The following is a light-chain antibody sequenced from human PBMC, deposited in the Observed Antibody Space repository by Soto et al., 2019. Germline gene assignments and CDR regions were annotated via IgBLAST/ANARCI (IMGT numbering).Light chain of an antibody. J-gene: IGLJ3*02. CDR2: DVS. CDR1: SSDVGAFNY. CDR3: AAWDDSLNGGV. Sequence: QSALTQPASVSGSPGQAITISCSGTSSDVGAFNYVSWYQQHPGKAPKLMIYDVSNRPSGVPDRFSGSKSGTSASLAISGLQSEDEADYYCAAWDDSLNGGVFGGGTKLTVL. V-gene: IGLV2-14*03.